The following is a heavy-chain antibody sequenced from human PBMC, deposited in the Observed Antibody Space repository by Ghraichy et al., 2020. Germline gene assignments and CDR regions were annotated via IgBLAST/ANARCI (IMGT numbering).Heavy chain of an antibody. V-gene: IGHV4-39*01. Sequence: SETLSLTCSVSGDSISSSSHYWGWIRQPPGKGLEWIGSIYYSGSTYHNPSLKSRVTISVDTSKNQFSLKLSSVTAADTAVYYCARHVAAYSSNRFDPWGQGTLVTVSS. CDR1: GDSISSSSHY. CDR2: IYYSGST. D-gene: IGHD6-13*01. CDR3: ARHVAAYSSNRFDP. J-gene: IGHJ5*02.